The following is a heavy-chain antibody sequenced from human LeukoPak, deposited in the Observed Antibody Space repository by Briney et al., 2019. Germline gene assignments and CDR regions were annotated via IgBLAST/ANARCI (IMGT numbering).Heavy chain of an antibody. J-gene: IGHJ4*02. CDR2: IYHSGTT. Sequence: SGTLSLTCAVSGDSISSNNWWTWVRQPPGKGLEWIGEIYHSGTTNYNPSLKSRVTISIDKSRNQFSLKLSSVTAADTAVYFCARGPRGIAAAGRYFDYWGQGTLVTVSS. D-gene: IGHD6-13*01. V-gene: IGHV4-4*02. CDR1: GDSISSNNW. CDR3: ARGPRGIAAAGRYFDY.